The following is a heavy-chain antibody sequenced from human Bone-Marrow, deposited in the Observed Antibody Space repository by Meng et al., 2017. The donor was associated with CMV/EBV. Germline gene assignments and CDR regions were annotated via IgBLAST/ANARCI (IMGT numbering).Heavy chain of an antibody. CDR2: IYSGGST. V-gene: IGHV3-66*01. J-gene: IGHJ4*02. CDR3: AKVHEGRCFDS. CDR1: GFTVSSNY. Sequence: EVQLVESGGGLVQPGGSLRLSCAASGFTVSSNYMSWVRQAPGKGLEWVSVIYSGGSTYYADSVRGRFTISRDNSKNTLYLQMNSLRAEDTAVYYCAKVHEGRCFDSWGLGTLVTVSS.